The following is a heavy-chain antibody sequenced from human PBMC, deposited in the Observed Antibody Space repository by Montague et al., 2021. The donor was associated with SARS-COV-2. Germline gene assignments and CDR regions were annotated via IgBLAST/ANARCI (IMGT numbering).Heavy chain of an antibody. D-gene: IGHD1-26*01. CDR2: INHGGNT. V-gene: IGHV4-34*01. J-gene: IGHJ6*03. Sequence: SETLSLTCAVHGGSFSGYYWNWIRQPPGKGLEWIGEINHGGNTNYNPSLKNRLTISVDTSKNQFSLKLTSVAATDTAVYYCAGLRDGVVPSPLLGIGPYFTYYSMDVWGKGTTVTVSS. CDR1: GGSFSGYY. CDR3: AGLRDGVVPSPLLGIGPYFTYYSMDV.